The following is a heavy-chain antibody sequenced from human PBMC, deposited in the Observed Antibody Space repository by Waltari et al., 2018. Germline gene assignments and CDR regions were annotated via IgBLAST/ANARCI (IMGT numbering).Heavy chain of an antibody. CDR3: ARGGWHYFDY. Sequence: QVQLQESGPGLVKPSETLSLTCTVSGGSISSYYWSWIRQPPGKGLEWIGYIYHSGSTNYNPSLKSRVTISVDTSKNQFSLKLGSVTAADTAVYYCARGGWHYFDYWGQGTLVTVSS. V-gene: IGHV4-59*01. CDR2: IYHSGST. D-gene: IGHD3-22*01. CDR1: GGSISSYY. J-gene: IGHJ4*02.